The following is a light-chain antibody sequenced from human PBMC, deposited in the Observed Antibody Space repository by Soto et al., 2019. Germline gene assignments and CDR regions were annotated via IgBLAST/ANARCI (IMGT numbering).Light chain of an antibody. V-gene: IGKV3D-20*02. CDR2: GAS. Sequence: EIVLTPSPGTLSLSPGERATLSCRASQSVSSSYLAWYQQKPGQAPRLLIYGASSRATGIPDRFSGSGSGTDFTLTISSLEPEDFAVYYCQERTGWPPWTFGQGTKVDIK. CDR3: QERTGWPPWT. CDR1: QSVSSSY. J-gene: IGKJ1*01.